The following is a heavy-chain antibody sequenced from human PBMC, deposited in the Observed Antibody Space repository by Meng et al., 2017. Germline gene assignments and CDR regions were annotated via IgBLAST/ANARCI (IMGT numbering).Heavy chain of an antibody. CDR3: ARDPYYYGSGSLDY. CDR1: GFTVSSNY. J-gene: IGHJ4*02. V-gene: IGHV3-53*04. Sequence: GESLKISCAASGFTVSSNYMSWVRQAPGKGLEWVSVIYSGGSTYYADSVKGRFTISRHNSKNTLYLQMNSLRAEDTAVYYCARDPYYYGSGSLDYWGQGTLVTVSS. D-gene: IGHD3-10*01. CDR2: IYSGGST.